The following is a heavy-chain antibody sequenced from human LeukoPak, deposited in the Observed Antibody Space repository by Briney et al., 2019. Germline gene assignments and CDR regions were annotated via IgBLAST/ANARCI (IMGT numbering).Heavy chain of an antibody. CDR3: VKDAPNGSVDF. Sequence: GGSLRLSCVTSGFTFDRYVMHWMRLAPGKGLECVSNTHPNNGGVGYAASVKGRFAISRDNARNSLYLEMTSLRPEDTAVYYCVKDAPNGSVDFWGRGTLVTVSS. CDR1: GFTFDRYV. D-gene: IGHD2-8*01. CDR2: THPNNGGV. J-gene: IGHJ4*02. V-gene: IGHV3-9*01.